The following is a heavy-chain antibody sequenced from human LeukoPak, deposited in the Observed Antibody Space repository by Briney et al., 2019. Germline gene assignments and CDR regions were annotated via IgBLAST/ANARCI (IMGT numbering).Heavy chain of an antibody. CDR3: AKDQQRTVPTRGAFDI. V-gene: IGHV3-23*01. CDR1: GFTFSSYA. Sequence: PGGSLRLSCAASGFTFSSYAMSWVRQAPGKGLEWVSAISGSGGSTYYADSVKGRFTISRDNSKNTLYLQMNSLRGEDTAIYYCAKDQQRTVPTRGAFDIWGQGTMVTVSS. J-gene: IGHJ3*02. D-gene: IGHD6-25*01. CDR2: ISGSGGST.